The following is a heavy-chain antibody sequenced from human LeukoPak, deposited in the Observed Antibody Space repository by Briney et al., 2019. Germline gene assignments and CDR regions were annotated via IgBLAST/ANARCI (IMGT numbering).Heavy chain of an antibody. CDR2: ISAYNGNT. J-gene: IGHJ3*02. D-gene: IGHD3-22*01. CDR1: GSTFSTYA. CDR3: ARDRGDYYDSSGYYYGYAFDI. Sequence: ASVKVSCKASGSTFSTYAVTWVRQAPGQGLEWMGWISAYNGNTNYAQKLRGRVTMTTDTSTSTAYMELRSLRSDDTAVYYCARDRGDYYDSSGYYYGYAFDIWGQGTMVTVSS. V-gene: IGHV1-18*01.